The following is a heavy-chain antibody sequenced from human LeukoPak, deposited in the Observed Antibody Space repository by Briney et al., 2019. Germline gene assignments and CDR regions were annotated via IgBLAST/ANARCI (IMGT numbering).Heavy chain of an antibody. J-gene: IGHJ4*02. V-gene: IGHV4-34*01. CDR2: INHSGST. CDR3: AIRGMAGAGGSSGFDS. CDR1: GGSFSGYY. D-gene: IGHD6-19*01. Sequence: SETLSLTCAVYGGSFSGYYWSWIRQPPGKGLEWIGEINHSGSTNYNPSLKSRVTMSVDTSKNQFSLKLSSVAAADTAVYYCAIRGMAGAGGSSGFDSWGQGTLVTVSS.